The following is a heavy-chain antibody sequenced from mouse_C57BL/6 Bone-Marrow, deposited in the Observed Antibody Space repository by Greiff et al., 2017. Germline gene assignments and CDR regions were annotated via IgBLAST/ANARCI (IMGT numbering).Heavy chain of an antibody. D-gene: IGHD1-1*02. V-gene: IGHV1-47*01. Sequence: VQLQQSGAELVKPGASVKMSCKASGYTFTTYPIEWMKQNHGKSLEWIGNFHPYNGDTKYNEKFKSKATLTVETSSSTVYLELSRLTSDDSAVYYCARGGNDGGYYFDYWGQGTTLTVSS. J-gene: IGHJ2*01. CDR3: ARGGNDGGYYFDY. CDR2: FHPYNGDT. CDR1: GYTFTTYP.